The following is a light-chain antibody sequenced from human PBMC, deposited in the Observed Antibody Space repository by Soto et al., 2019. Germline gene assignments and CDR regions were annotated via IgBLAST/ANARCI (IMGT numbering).Light chain of an antibody. V-gene: IGKV3-15*01. CDR1: RSVSVN. J-gene: IGKJ2*01. CDR2: RTS. CDR3: QQYNNWPPYT. Sequence: EIVMTQSPATLSVSPGERVTLSCKASRSVSVNLAWYQQKPGQAPRLLIYRTSTMATDVPDRFSGTGSGTAFTLTISGLQSEDFAVYFCQQYNNWPPYTFGPGTKLESK.